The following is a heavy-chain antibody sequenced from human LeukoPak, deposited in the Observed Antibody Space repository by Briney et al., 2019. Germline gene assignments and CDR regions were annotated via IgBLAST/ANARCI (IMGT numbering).Heavy chain of an antibody. CDR3: SKWGDYDVLTGYYGSDF. CDR1: GFTFNNYA. D-gene: IGHD3-9*01. V-gene: IGHV3-23*01. Sequence: PGGSLRLSCAASGFTFNNYAMSWVRQAPGKGLEWVSAILGSGRSAYYADSVKGRFTISRDNSKISLFLQMNSLRVEDTALYYCSKWGDYDVLTGYYGSDFWGQGTLVTVSA. CDR2: ILGSGRSA. J-gene: IGHJ4*02.